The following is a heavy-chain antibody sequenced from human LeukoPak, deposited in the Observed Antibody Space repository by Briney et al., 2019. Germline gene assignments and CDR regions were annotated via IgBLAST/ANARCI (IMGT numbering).Heavy chain of an antibody. D-gene: IGHD6-19*01. V-gene: IGHV5-51*01. J-gene: IGHJ4*02. CDR2: IYPGDSDT. Sequence: RGESLKISCKGSGYSFTSYWIGWVRQMPGQGLEWMGIIYPGDSDTRYSPSFQGQVTISADKSISAAYLQWSSLKALDTAMYYYARGYSSGWYYFDYWGQGTLVTVSS. CDR1: GYSFTSYW. CDR3: ARGYSSGWYYFDY.